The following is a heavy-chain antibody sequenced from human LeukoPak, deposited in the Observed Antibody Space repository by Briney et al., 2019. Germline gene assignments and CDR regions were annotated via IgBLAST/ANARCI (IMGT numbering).Heavy chain of an antibody. V-gene: IGHV3-48*03. CDR1: GFTFSSYH. J-gene: IGHJ6*04. D-gene: IGHD3-10*02. Sequence: GGSLRLSCEVSGFTFSSYHMNWVRQAPGKGLEWVSYISSSGSTIYYADSVKGRFTISRDNAKNSLYLQMNSLRAEDTAVYYCAELGITMIGGVWGKGTTVTISS. CDR3: AELGITMIGGV. CDR2: ISSSGSTI.